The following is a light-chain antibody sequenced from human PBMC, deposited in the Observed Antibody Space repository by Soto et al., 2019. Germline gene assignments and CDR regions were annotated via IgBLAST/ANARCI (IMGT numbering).Light chain of an antibody. Sequence: EIVLTQSPGTLSLSPGDRATLSCRASQSVSSTYLAWYQQKAGQTPRLLIYGASSRATGIPDRFSGSGSGTDFTLTISRLEPEDFAVYYCQQYGTSPFTFGGGTKVEIK. V-gene: IGKV3-20*01. CDR3: QQYGTSPFT. CDR2: GAS. CDR1: QSVSSTY. J-gene: IGKJ4*01.